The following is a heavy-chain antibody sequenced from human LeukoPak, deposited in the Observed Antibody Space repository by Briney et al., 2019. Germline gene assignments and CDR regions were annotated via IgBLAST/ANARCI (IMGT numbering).Heavy chain of an antibody. D-gene: IGHD3-22*01. J-gene: IGHJ5*02. Sequence: APVKVSCKASGYTFTGYYMHWVRQAPGQGLEWMGWINPNSGGTNYAQKFQGRVTMTRDTSISTAYMELSRLRSDDTAVYYCARDMPGVIVVVTENWFDPWGQGTLVTVSS. V-gene: IGHV1-2*02. CDR2: INPNSGGT. CDR3: ARDMPGVIVVVTENWFDP. CDR1: GYTFTGYY.